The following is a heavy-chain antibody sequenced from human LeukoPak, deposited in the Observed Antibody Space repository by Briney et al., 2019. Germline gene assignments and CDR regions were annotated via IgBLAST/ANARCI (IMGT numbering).Heavy chain of an antibody. CDR2: IKQDGSET. Sequence: GGSLRLSCAASRFTFSSYWMTWVRQAPGKGLEWVANIKQDGSETYYVDSVKGRFTISRDNAKKLLYLQMNSLRAEDTAVYYCARDNLPYYDTSGYWVSWYFDLWGRSTLLTVSS. CDR3: ARDNLPYYDTSGYWVSWYFDL. J-gene: IGHJ2*01. CDR1: RFTFSSYW. V-gene: IGHV3-7*01. D-gene: IGHD3-22*01.